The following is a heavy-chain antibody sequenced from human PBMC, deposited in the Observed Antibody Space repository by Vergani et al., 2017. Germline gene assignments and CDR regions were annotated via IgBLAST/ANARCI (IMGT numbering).Heavy chain of an antibody. V-gene: IGHV3-23*01. D-gene: IGHD2-2*01. CDR1: GFTFSSYS. CDR3: AKDSWDIVVVYYFDY. J-gene: IGHJ4*02. CDR2: ISGSGGST. Sequence: EVQLLESGGGLVQPGGSLRLSCAASGFTFSSYSMSWVRQAPGKGLEWVSAISGSGGSTYYADSVKGRFTISRDNSKNTLYLQMNSLRAEDTAVYYCAKDSWDIVVVYYFDYWGQGTLVTVSS.